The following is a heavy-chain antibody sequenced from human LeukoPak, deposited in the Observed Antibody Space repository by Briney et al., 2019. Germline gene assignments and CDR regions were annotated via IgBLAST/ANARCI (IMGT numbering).Heavy chain of an antibody. V-gene: IGHV4-34*01. Sequence: SETLSLTCAVYGGSFSGYYWSGIRQPPGKGLEWIGEINHSGSTNYNPSLKSRVTISVDTSKNQFSLKLSSVTAADTAVYYCARGPDIVVVPDAISGCWFDPWGQGTLVTVSS. J-gene: IGHJ5*02. CDR3: ARGPDIVVVPDAISGCWFDP. CDR1: GGSFSGYY. D-gene: IGHD2-2*02. CDR2: INHSGST.